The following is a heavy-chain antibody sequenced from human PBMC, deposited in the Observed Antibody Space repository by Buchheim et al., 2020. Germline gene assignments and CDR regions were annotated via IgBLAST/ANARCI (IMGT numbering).Heavy chain of an antibody. J-gene: IGHJ4*02. CDR1: GFTFSSYA. CDR3: ARSNNYGYLGGLGKDY. D-gene: IGHD5-18*01. CDR2: ISYDGSQK. V-gene: IGHV3-30-3*01. Sequence: QVQLVESGGGVVQPGRSLRVSCAASGFTFSSYAMHWVRQAPGRGLEWVAVISYDGSQKYCTDSVKGRFTIYRDNSKNTLYLQMNSLRAEDTAVYHCARSNNYGYLGGLGKDYWGQGTL.